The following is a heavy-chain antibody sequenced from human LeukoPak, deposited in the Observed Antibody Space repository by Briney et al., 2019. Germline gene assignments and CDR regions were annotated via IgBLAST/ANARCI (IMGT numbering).Heavy chain of an antibody. D-gene: IGHD3-3*01. V-gene: IGHV3-23*01. Sequence: GGSLRLSCAASGFTFSSYAMSWVRQAPGQGLEWGSAISGSGGSTYYADSVKGRFTISRDNSKNTLFLQMNSLRVEDTAVYYCAKDGGYYYMDVWGKGTTVTVSS. J-gene: IGHJ6*03. CDR2: ISGSGGST. CDR3: AKDGGYYYMDV. CDR1: GFTFSSYA.